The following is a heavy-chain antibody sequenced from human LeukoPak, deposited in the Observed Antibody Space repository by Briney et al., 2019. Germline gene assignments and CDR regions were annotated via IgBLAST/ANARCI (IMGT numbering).Heavy chain of an antibody. Sequence: TSETLSLTCTVSGGSISIGNYYWSWIRQHRGEGLEWIGYIYHSGSTYYNPSLKSRVIMSVHTSRNQFSLRLSSVTAADTAMYYCARGPAATLHFQHWGQGTLVTVSS. J-gene: IGHJ1*01. D-gene: IGHD2-2*01. V-gene: IGHV4-31*03. CDR1: GGSISIGNYY. CDR3: ARGPAATLHFQH. CDR2: IYHSGST.